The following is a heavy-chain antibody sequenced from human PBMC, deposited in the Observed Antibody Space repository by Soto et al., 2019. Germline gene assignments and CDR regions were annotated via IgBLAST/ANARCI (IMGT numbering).Heavy chain of an antibody. Sequence: EVQLLESGGGLLQPGGSLRLSCAASGFTFSSYAMSWVRQAPGKGLEWVSAITGSADRTYCADSVKGRFTISRDNSNNTLYLQMNSLRVEDTAVYYCARRLAVAGMFDYWGQGTLVTVSS. J-gene: IGHJ4*02. D-gene: IGHD6-19*01. V-gene: IGHV3-23*01. CDR2: ITGSADRT. CDR1: GFTFSSYA. CDR3: ARRLAVAGMFDY.